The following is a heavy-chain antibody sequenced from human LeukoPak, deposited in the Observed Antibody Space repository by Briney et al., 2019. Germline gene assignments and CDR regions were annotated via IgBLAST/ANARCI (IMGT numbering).Heavy chain of an antibody. J-gene: IGHJ4*02. D-gene: IGHD1-7*01. CDR1: GFTFSSYW. CDR3: ARGGTTGII. Sequence: PGGSLRLSCAASGFTFSSYWMSWIRQPAGKGLEWIGRIYTSGSTNYNPSLKSRVTMSVDTSKNQFSLKLSSVTAADTAVYYCARGGTTGIIWGQGTLVTVSS. V-gene: IGHV4-4*07. CDR2: IYTSGST.